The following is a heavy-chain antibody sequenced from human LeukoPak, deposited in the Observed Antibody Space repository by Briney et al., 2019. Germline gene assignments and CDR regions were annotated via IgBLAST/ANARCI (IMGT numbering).Heavy chain of an antibody. V-gene: IGHV3-23*05. CDR2: VYASGSSI. D-gene: IGHD2-21*02. J-gene: IGHJ5*02. CDR1: GFTFSNSA. CDR3: AKDLTFGDGKWEFHA. Sequence: SGGSLRLSCAASGFTFSNSAMAWVRQAPGRGLAWVSGVYASGSSINYPDSVKGRFTVSRDNSKNTLYLQMNNLRVEDTAVYYCAKDLTFGDGKWEFHAWGQGTLVTVSS.